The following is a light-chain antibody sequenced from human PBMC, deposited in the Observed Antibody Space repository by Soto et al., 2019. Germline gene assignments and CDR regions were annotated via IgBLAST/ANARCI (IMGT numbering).Light chain of an antibody. J-gene: IGLJ3*02. CDR3: SSYTSSSTQV. CDR2: DVT. V-gene: IGLV2-14*01. CDR1: SSDVGGYNY. Sequence: QSALTQPASVSGSPGQSITISCTGTSSDVGGYNYVSWYQQHPGKAPQVMIYDVTNRPSGVSSRFSGSKSGNTASLTISGLQAEGEADYYCSSYTSSSTQVFGGGTQLTVL.